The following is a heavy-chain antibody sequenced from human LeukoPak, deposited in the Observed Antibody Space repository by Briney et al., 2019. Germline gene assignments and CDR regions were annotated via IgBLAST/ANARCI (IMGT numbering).Heavy chain of an antibody. D-gene: IGHD2-15*01. CDR2: IYYSGST. CDR1: GGSISSSSYY. V-gene: IGHV4-39*07. CDR3: ARANCSGGSCYPDAFDI. Sequence: SETLSLTCTVSGGSISSSSYYWGWIRQPPGKGLEWIGSIYYSGSTYYNPSLKSRVTISVDRSKNQFSLKLSSVTAADTAVYYCARANCSGGSCYPDAFDIWGQGTMGTVSS. J-gene: IGHJ3*02.